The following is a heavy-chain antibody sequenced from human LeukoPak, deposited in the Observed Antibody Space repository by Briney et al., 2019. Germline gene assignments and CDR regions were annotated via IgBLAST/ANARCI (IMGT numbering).Heavy chain of an antibody. J-gene: IGHJ6*03. CDR1: GGSFSGYY. CDR2: INHSGST. CDR3: ARGRSGYCSGGSCYSNYYYYYMDV. D-gene: IGHD2-15*01. Sequence: SETLSLTCAVYGGSFSGYYWSWLRRPPGKGLEWIGEINHSGSTNYNPSLKSRVTISVDTSKNQFSLKLSSVTAADTAVYYCARGRSGYCSGGSCYSNYYYYYMDVWGKGTTVTVSS. V-gene: IGHV4-34*01.